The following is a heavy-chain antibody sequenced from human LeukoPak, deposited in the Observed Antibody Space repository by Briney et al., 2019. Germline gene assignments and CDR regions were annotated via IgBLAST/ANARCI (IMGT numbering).Heavy chain of an antibody. D-gene: IGHD3-3*01. CDR2: IYYSGST. Sequence: SETLSLTCTVSGGSISSSSYYWGWIRQPPGKGLEWIGSIYYSGSTNYNPSLKSRVTISVDTSKNQFSLKLSSVTAADTAVYYCARRFWSGYYPVLEYYYGMDVWGQGTTVTVSS. J-gene: IGHJ6*02. CDR3: ARRFWSGYYPVLEYYYGMDV. V-gene: IGHV4-39*07. CDR1: GGSISSSSYY.